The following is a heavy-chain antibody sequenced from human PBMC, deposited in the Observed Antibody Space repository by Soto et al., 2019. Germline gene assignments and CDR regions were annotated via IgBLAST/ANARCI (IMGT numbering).Heavy chain of an antibody. CDR1: GFTFGDYA. V-gene: IGHV3-49*03. CDR3: TRWGSYSSSNFFHYYGMDV. D-gene: IGHD6-13*01. CDR2: IRSKAYGGTT. Sequence: GGSLRLSCTASGFTFGDYAMSWFRQAPGKGLEWVGFIRSKAYGGTTEYAASVKGRFTISRDDSKSIAYLQMNSLKTEDTAVYYCTRWGSYSSSNFFHYYGMDVWGQGTTVTVSS. J-gene: IGHJ6*02.